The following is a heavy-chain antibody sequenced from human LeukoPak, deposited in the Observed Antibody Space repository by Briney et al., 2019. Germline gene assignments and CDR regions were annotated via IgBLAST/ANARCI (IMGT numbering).Heavy chain of an antibody. CDR3: ARDRYYDSSGYTLDY. CDR2: XYYSGST. J-gene: IGHJ4*02. CDR1: GGXISXXX. V-gene: IGHV4-59*01. Sequence: PSETLSLTCTVSGGXISXXXXXWIXXPPXKXXEXIGXXYYSGSTNYNPSLKSRVTISVDTSKNQFSLKLSSVTAADTAVYYCARDRYYDSSGYTLDYWGQGTLVTVSS. D-gene: IGHD3-22*01.